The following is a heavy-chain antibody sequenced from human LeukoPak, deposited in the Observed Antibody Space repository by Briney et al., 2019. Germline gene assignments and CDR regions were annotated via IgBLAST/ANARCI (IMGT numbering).Heavy chain of an antibody. CDR1: GASITTGGYY. D-gene: IGHD3-10*01. CDR2: IYYTGSI. CDR3: ARDHSYFGSQTSTLDV. J-gene: IGHJ6*02. Sequence: SQTLSLTCTISGASITTGGYYWTWIRQPPGEGLEWIGYIYYTGSIDYNASLKSRLTISLDTSKNRFPLKLNSVTAADTAVYYCARDHSYFGSQTSTLDVWGQGTAVTVSS. V-gene: IGHV4-31*03.